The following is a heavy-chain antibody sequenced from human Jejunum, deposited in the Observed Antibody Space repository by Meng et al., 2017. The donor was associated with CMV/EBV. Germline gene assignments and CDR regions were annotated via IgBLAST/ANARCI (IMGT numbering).Heavy chain of an antibody. CDR1: EFTFSLYE. V-gene: IGHV3-48*03. CDR3: ARSLDY. CDR2: INSNGRTS. Sequence: SLKISCAASEFTFSLYEMNWVRQAPGKGLEWVSYINSNGRTSHYADSVKGRFTISRDNAKNSLYLQMNSLRAEDTAVYYCARSLDYWGQGTLVTVSS. J-gene: IGHJ4*02.